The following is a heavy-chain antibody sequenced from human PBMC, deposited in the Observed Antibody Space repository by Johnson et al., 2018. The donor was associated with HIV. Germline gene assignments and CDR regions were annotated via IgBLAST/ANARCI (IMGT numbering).Heavy chain of an antibody. D-gene: IGHD3-22*01. V-gene: IGHV3-23*01. CDR3: ARDAPNFFDSCGVRDDAFDI. Sequence: EVQLIESGGGLVQPGGSLRLSCAASGFTFSNFAMSWVRQAPGKGLEWVSGISGSGGSTYYADSVKGRFSISRDNSQNTLYLQMNSLRAEDTPVYFCARDAPNFFDSCGVRDDAFDIWGPGTMVTVSS. CDR1: GFTFSNFA. J-gene: IGHJ3*02. CDR2: ISGSGGST.